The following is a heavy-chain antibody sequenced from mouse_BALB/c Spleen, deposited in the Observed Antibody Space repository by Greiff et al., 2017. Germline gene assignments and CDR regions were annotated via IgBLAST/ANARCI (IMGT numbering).Heavy chain of an antibody. V-gene: IGHV14-3*02. Sequence: VQLKQSGAELVKPGASVKLSCTASGFNIKDTYMHWVKQRPEQGLEWIGRIDPANGNTKYDPKFQGKATITADTSSNTAYLQLSSLTSEDTAVYYCAGTYYFGDFDYWGQGTTLTVSS. D-gene: IGHD1-1*01. CDR3: AGTYYFGDFDY. J-gene: IGHJ2*01. CDR1: GFNIKDTY. CDR2: IDPANGNT.